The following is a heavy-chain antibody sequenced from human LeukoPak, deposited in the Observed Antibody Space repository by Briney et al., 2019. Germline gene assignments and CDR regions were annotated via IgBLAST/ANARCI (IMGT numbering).Heavy chain of an antibody. CDR3: ASPSAQSIAVAGSFDY. CDR1: GFTFSDYY. Sequence: GGSLRLSCAASGFTFSDYYMSWIRQAPGKGLEWVSYISSSGSTIYYADSVKGRFTISRDNAKNSLYLQMNSLRAEDTAVYYCASPSAQSIAVAGSFDYWGQGTLVTVSS. J-gene: IGHJ4*02. CDR2: ISSSGSTI. D-gene: IGHD6-19*01. V-gene: IGHV3-11*04.